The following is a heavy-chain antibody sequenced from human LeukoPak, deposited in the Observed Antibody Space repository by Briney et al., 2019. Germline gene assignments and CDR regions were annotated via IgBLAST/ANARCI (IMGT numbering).Heavy chain of an antibody. V-gene: IGHV4-39*07. J-gene: IGHJ5*02. Sequence: SETLSLTCTVSGGSISISTHYWGWIRQPPGKGLEWIGNIYYSGSSYYNPSLKSRVTISVDTSKNQFSLKLISVTAADTAVYYCARLWFGDLTGWFDPWGQGTLVTVSS. CDR3: ARLWFGDLTGWFDP. CDR1: GGSISISTHY. D-gene: IGHD3-10*01. CDR2: IYYSGSS.